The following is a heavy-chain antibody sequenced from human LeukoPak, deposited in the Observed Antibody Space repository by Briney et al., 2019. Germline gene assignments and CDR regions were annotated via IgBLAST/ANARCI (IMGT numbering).Heavy chain of an antibody. V-gene: IGHV3-7*03. Sequence: PGGSLRLSCVASGFTFSGHWMTWVRQAPGKGLEGVGNINPGGYDKFYVDSVEGRFTMSRDNARNSLYLQMDSLRAEDTAVYYCARLQGTTSVFDYWGQGTLVTVSS. D-gene: IGHD4-17*01. CDR2: INPGGYDK. CDR3: ARLQGTTSVFDY. J-gene: IGHJ4*02. CDR1: GFTFSGHW.